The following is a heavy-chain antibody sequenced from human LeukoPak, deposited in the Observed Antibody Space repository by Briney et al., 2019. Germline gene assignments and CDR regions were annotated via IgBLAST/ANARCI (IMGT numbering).Heavy chain of an antibody. V-gene: IGHV3-21*01. Sequence: GGSLRLSCAASGFTFSSYEMNWVRQAPGKGLEWVSSISTSSTYIYYADSVKGRFTISRDNAKNSLYLQMNSLRAEDTAVYFCARFFRSERDTNFDYWGQGTLVTVSS. J-gene: IGHJ4*02. D-gene: IGHD3-10*01. CDR2: ISTSSTYI. CDR3: ARFFRSERDTNFDY. CDR1: GFTFSSYE.